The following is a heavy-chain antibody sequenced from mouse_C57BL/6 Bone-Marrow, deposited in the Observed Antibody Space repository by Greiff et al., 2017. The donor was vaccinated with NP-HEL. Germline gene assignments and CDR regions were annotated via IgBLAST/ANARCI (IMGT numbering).Heavy chain of an antibody. CDR3: TIGRWLRL. D-gene: IGHD2-2*01. CDR1: GFNIKDDY. CDR2: IDPENGDT. Sequence: EVKLQESGAELVRPGASVKLSCTASGFNIKDDYMHWVKQRPEQGLEWIGWIDPENGDTEYASKFQGKATITADTSSNTAYLQLSSLTSEDTAVYYCTIGRWLRLWGQGTTLTVSS. V-gene: IGHV14-4*01. J-gene: IGHJ2*01.